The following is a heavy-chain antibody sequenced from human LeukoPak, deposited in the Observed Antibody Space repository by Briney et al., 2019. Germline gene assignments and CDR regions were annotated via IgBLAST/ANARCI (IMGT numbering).Heavy chain of an antibody. D-gene: IGHD3-22*01. CDR2: ISYGGST. J-gene: IGHJ4*02. V-gene: IGHV4-59*08. CDR1: GDSISAYH. CDR3: ARPARDFDRSGYYHFDY. Sequence: SETLSLTCSVSGDSISAYHWTWIRQSPGKGLEWIGHISYGGSTNYNPSLKGRVTISVETSKNQFSLSLGYVTAADTAVYYCARPARDFDRSGYYHFDYWGQGTLVTVSS.